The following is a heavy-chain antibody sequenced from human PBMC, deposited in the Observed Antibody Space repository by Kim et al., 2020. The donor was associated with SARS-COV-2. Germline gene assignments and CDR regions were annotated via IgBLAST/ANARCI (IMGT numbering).Heavy chain of an antibody. Sequence: GGSLRLSCAASGFTFSSYWMSWVRQAPGKGLEWVANIKQDGSEKYYVDSVKGRFTISRDNAKNSLYLQMNSLRAEDTAVYYCARDLGEYSSSWYHPDYYYGMDVWGQGTTVTVSS. D-gene: IGHD6-13*01. CDR3: ARDLGEYSSSWYHPDYYYGMDV. CDR1: GFTFSSYW. V-gene: IGHV3-7*03. J-gene: IGHJ6*02. CDR2: IKQDGSEK.